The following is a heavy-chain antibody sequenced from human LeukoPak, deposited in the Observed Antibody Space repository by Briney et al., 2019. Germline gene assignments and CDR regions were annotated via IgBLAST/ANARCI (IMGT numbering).Heavy chain of an antibody. CDR3: ASSDFWSGCCDY. D-gene: IGHD3-3*01. V-gene: IGHV4-4*07. CDR1: GGSISSYY. CDR2: IYTSGST. Sequence: SETLSLTCTVSGGSISSYYWSWIRQPAGKGLEWIGRIYTSGSTNYNPSLKSRVTMSVDTSKNQFSLKLSSVTAADTAVYYCASSDFWSGCCDYWGQGTLVTVSS. J-gene: IGHJ4*02.